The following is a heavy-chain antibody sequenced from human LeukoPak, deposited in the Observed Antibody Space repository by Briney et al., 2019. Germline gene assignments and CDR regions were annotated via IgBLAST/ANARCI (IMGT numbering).Heavy chain of an antibody. CDR3: ARATCGFTAGDYYGMDV. CDR1: GGSISSGSYY. D-gene: IGHD2-21*01. Sequence: PSQTLSLTCTVSGGSISSGSYYWSWIRQPAGKGLEWIGRIYTSGSTNYNPSLKSRVTISVDASKNQFSLKLSSVTAADTAVYYCARATCGFTAGDYYGMDVWGQGTTVTVSS. V-gene: IGHV4-61*02. J-gene: IGHJ6*02. CDR2: IYTSGST.